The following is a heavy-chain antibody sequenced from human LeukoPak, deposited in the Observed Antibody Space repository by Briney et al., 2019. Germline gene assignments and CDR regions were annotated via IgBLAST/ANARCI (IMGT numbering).Heavy chain of an antibody. CDR2: ISSSSSYI. CDR3: AKSSIVGGTTMGGFDY. J-gene: IGHJ4*02. D-gene: IGHD1-26*01. V-gene: IGHV3-21*01. Sequence: GGSLSLSCAASGFTFSSYSMNWVRQAPGKGLEWVSSISSSSSYIYYADSVKGRFTISRDNAKNSLYLQMNSLRAEDTAVYYCAKSSIVGGTTMGGFDYWGQGTLVTVSS. CDR1: GFTFSSYS.